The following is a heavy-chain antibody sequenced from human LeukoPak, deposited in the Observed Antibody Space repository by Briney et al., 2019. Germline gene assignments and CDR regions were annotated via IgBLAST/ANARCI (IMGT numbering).Heavy chain of an antibody. D-gene: IGHD6-19*01. CDR1: GYTFTGYY. V-gene: IGHV1-2*04. Sequence: ASVKVSCKASGYTFTGYYMHWVRQAPGQGLEWMGWINPNSGGTNYAQKFQGWVTMTRDTSISTAYMELSRLRSDDTAVYYCARGLYVAGEEFNYWGRGTLVTVSS. J-gene: IGHJ4*02. CDR3: ARGLYVAGEEFNY. CDR2: INPNSGGT.